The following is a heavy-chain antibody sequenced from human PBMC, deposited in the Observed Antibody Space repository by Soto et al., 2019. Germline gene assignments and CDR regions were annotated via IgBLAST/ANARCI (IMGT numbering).Heavy chain of an antibody. CDR2: IYYSGST. CDR1: GFSISSSSYY. V-gene: IGHV4-39*01. J-gene: IGHJ4*02. D-gene: IGHD2-15*01. Sequence: SGTLSLTPTLSGFSISSSSYYGGWIRQPPGKGLEWIGSIYYSGSTYYNPSLKSRVTISVDTSKNQFSLKLSSVTAADTAVYYCARWDISFDYWGQGTLVTVSS. CDR3: ARWDISFDY.